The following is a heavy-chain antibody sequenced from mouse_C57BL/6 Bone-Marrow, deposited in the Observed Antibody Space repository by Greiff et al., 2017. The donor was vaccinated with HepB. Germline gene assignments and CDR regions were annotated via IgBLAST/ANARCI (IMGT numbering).Heavy chain of an antibody. CDR2: INYDGSST. D-gene: IGHD1-1*01. J-gene: IGHJ3*01. Sequence: EVQLVESEGGLVQPGSSMKLSCTASGFTFSDYYMAWVRQVPEKGLEWVANINYDGSSTYYLDSLKSRFIISRDNAKNILYLQMSSLKSEDTATYYCARDDGYYGSTPWFAYWGQGTLVTVSA. V-gene: IGHV5-16*01. CDR1: GFTFSDYY. CDR3: ARDDGYYGSTPWFAY.